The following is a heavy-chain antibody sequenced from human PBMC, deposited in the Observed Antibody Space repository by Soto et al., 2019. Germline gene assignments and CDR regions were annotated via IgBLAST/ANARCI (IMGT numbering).Heavy chain of an antibody. D-gene: IGHD3-3*01. J-gene: IGHJ6*02. Sequence: GASVKVSCKASGYTFTSYGISWVRQAPGQGLEWMGWISAYNGNTNYAQKLQGRVTMTTDTSTSTAYMELRSLRSDDTAVYYCARYDYDLWSGYYGMDVWGQGTTVTVSS. V-gene: IGHV1-18*04. CDR2: ISAYNGNT. CDR3: ARYDYDLWSGYYGMDV. CDR1: GYTFTSYG.